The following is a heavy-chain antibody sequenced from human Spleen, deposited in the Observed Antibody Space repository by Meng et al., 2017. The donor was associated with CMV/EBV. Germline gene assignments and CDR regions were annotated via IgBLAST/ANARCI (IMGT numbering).Heavy chain of an antibody. CDR1: GFTFSSYE. J-gene: IGHJ5*02. CDR3: ATEMVS. CDR2: ISSSGSTI. D-gene: IGHD2-8*01. V-gene: IGHV3-48*03. Sequence: GESLKISCAASGFTFSSYEMNWVRQAPGKGLEWVSYISSSGSTIYYADSVKGRFTISRDNSKNTVFLQMNSLRAEDTALYYCATEMVSWGQGTLVTVSS.